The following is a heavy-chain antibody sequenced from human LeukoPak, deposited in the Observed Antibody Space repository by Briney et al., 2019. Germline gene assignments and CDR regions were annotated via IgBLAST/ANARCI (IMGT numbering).Heavy chain of an antibody. CDR1: GFTFSSYA. J-gene: IGHJ4*02. V-gene: IGHV3-30*04. CDR3: ARGREYSSS. CDR2: ISYDGSNK. Sequence: PGGSLRLSCAASGFTFSSYAMHWVRQAPGKGLEWVAVISYDGSNKYYADSVKGRFTISRDNSKNTLYLQMNSLRAEDTAVYYCARGREYSSSWGQGTLVTVSS. D-gene: IGHD6-13*01.